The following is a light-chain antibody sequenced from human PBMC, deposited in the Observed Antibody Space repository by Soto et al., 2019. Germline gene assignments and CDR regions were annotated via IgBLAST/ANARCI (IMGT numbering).Light chain of an antibody. V-gene: IGKV3-11*01. CDR1: QSVSSY. CDR2: DAS. CDR3: HQRSDWPLT. Sequence: EIVLTQSPATLSLSPGERATLSCRASQSVSSYLDWFQQKPGQAPRLLVYDASNRATDIPTRFSGSGSGTDFTLTITSLDPEDIAIYYCHQRSDWPLTFGGGTKVDIK. J-gene: IGKJ4*01.